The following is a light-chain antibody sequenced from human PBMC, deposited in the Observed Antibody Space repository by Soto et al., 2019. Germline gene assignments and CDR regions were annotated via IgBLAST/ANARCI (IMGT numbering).Light chain of an antibody. Sequence: DIQLTQSPSFLSASVGDRVTITCRASQGISSYLAWSQQKPGKAPKLLIYAASTLLSGVPSRFSGSGSGTEFTLTISSLQPEDFATYYCQQLNSYPLTFGGGTKVDIK. CDR1: QGISSY. CDR2: AAS. J-gene: IGKJ4*01. V-gene: IGKV1-9*01. CDR3: QQLNSYPLT.